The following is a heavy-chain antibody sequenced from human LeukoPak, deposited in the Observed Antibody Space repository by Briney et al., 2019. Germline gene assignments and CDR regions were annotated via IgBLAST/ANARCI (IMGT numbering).Heavy chain of an antibody. V-gene: IGHV3-7*01. J-gene: IGHJ4*02. CDR3: ARESSGSSSSFDY. CDR2: IKQDGSDK. Sequence: GGALRLCFAASVFTFSSYWIRWVRQAPGKGLGWVANIKQDGSDKYYVDSVKGRFTISRDNAKNSLYLQMNSLRAEDTAVYYCARESSGSSSSFDYWGQGTLVTVSS. CDR1: VFTFSSYW. D-gene: IGHD6-6*01.